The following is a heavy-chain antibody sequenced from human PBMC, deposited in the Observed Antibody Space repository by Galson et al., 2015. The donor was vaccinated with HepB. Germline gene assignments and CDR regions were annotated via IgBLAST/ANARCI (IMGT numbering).Heavy chain of an antibody. Sequence: SLRLSCAASGFTFRNAWMSWVRQAPGKGLEWVGRIKSQTDGGTTDYAAPVKGRFTISRDDSKNTLYLQMNSLKTEDTAVYYCTTLRWCSSTSCYYYFDYWGQGTLVTVSS. CDR2: IKSQTDGGTT. CDR1: GFTFRNAW. J-gene: IGHJ4*02. V-gene: IGHV3-15*01. D-gene: IGHD2-2*01. CDR3: TTLRWCSSTSCYYYFDY.